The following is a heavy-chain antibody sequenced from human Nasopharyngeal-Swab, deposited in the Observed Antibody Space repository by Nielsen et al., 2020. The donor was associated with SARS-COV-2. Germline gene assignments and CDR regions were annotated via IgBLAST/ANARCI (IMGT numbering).Heavy chain of an antibody. J-gene: IGHJ6*02. CDR3: ARDELMVYYYYGMDV. CDR2: IYHSGST. Sequence: WIRQSPGKGLEWIGEIYHSGSTNYNPSLKSRVTISVDKSKNQFSLKLSSVTAADTAVYCCARDELMVYYYYGMDVWGQGTTVTVSS. V-gene: IGHV4-4*01. D-gene: IGHD2-8*01.